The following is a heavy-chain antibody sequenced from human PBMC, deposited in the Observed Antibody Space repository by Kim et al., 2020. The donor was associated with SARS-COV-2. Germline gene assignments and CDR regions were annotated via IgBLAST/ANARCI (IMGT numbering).Heavy chain of an antibody. CDR3: ARDLVYYDILTGYMKTHYYYSYGMDV. J-gene: IGHJ6*02. CDR2: ISYDGSNK. D-gene: IGHD3-9*01. V-gene: IGHV3-30*09. CDR1: GFTFSSYA. Sequence: LSLTCAASGFTFSSYAMHWVRQAPGKGLEWVAVISYDGSNKYYADSVKGRFAISRDNSKNTLYLQMNSLRAEDTAVYYCARDLVYYDILTGYMKTHYYYSYGMDVWGQGTTVTVSS.